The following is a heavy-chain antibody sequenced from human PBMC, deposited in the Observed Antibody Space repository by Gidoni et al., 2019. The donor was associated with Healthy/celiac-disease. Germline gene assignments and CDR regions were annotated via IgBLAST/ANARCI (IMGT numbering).Heavy chain of an antibody. D-gene: IGHD4-17*01. CDR3: AKGDDYGVYGRLAGFDY. V-gene: IGHV3-9*01. Sequence: EVQLVESGGGLVQPGRSLRLSCSASGFTFADYAMHWVRQAPGKGLEWVSGISWNSGSIGYADSVKGRFTISRDNAKNSLYLKMNSLRAEDTALYYCAKGDDYGVYGRLAGFDYWGQGTLVTVSS. J-gene: IGHJ4*02. CDR1: GFTFADYA. CDR2: ISWNSGSI.